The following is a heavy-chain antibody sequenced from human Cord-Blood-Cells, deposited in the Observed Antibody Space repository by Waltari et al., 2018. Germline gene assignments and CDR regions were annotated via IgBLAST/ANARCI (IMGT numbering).Heavy chain of an antibody. V-gene: IGHV4-39*01. J-gene: IGHJ5*02. Sequence: QLQLQESGPGLVKPSETLSLTCTVSGGSISSSSYYWGWIRQPPGKGLEWIGSIYYSGSTYYNPSLKSRVTISVDTSKNQFSLKLSSVTAADTAAYYCARRAGIAARNWFDPWGQGTLVTVSS. CDR1: GGSISSSSYY. CDR3: ARRAGIAARNWFDP. D-gene: IGHD6-6*01. CDR2: IYYSGST.